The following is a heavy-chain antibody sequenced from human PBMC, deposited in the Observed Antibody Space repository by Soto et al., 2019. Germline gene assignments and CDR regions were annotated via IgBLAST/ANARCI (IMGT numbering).Heavy chain of an antibody. D-gene: IGHD6-13*01. V-gene: IGHV4-34*01. Sequence: SETLSLTCAVYGGSFSGYYWSWIRQPPGKGLEWIGEINHSGSTNYNPSLKSRVTISVDTSKNQFSLKLSSVTAADTALYYCAVTGIAAAAPGPPIDYWGQGTLVTVSS. J-gene: IGHJ4*02. CDR1: GGSFSGYY. CDR2: INHSGST. CDR3: AVTGIAAAAPGPPIDY.